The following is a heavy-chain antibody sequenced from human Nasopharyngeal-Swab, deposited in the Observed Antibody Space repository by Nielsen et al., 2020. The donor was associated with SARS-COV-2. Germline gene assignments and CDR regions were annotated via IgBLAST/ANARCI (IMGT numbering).Heavy chain of an antibody. CDR1: GFMFGDYA. V-gene: IGHV3-49*03. CDR3: ARVRGFTFQARNPFDV. J-gene: IGHJ3*01. CDR2: IRSKTYGGTT. D-gene: IGHD2/OR15-2a*01. Sequence: GGSLRLSCTASGFMFGDYAMSWFRKARGKGLEWVGFIRSKTYGGTTEYAASVKGRFTISRDDSKSIAYLQMNSLKTEDTAVYYCARVRGFTFQARNPFDVWGEGTMVTVSS.